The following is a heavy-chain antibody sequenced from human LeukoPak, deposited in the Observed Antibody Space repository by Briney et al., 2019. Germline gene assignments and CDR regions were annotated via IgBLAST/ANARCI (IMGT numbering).Heavy chain of an antibody. Sequence: ASVKVSCKASGYTFTSYDINWVRQATGQGLEWMGWMNPNSGNTGYAQKLQGRVTITRNTSISTAYMELSNLRSEDTAVYYCARSEGIAAPVDYWGQGTLVTVSS. CDR1: GYTFTSYD. V-gene: IGHV1-8*03. CDR2: MNPNSGNT. CDR3: ARSEGIAAPVDY. J-gene: IGHJ4*02. D-gene: IGHD6-13*01.